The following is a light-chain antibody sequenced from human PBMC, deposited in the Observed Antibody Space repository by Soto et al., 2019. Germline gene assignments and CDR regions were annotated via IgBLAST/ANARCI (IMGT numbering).Light chain of an antibody. Sequence: DIQMTQSPSTLSASVGDRVTITCRASQTIRSLLAWYQQKPGKAPKALIYDASRLGSGVPSRFSGSGSGTEFTLTISSLQPDDFATYYCQQYQTYATFGQGTLLEI. J-gene: IGKJ5*01. CDR1: QTIRSL. V-gene: IGKV1-5*01. CDR3: QQYQTYAT. CDR2: DAS.